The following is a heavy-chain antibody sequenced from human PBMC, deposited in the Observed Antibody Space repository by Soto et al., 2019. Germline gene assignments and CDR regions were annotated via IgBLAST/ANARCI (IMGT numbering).Heavy chain of an antibody. CDR1: GFTFSSYA. CDR2: ISGSGGST. J-gene: IGHJ3*02. CDR3: AKDGTSEDCSSTSCYWSAFDI. D-gene: IGHD2-2*01. Sequence: GGSLRLSCAASGFTFSSYAMSWVRQAPGKGLEWVSAISGSGGSTYYADSVKGRFTISRDNSKNTLYLQMNSLRAEDTAVYYCAKDGTSEDCSSTSCYWSAFDIWGQGTMVTVSS. V-gene: IGHV3-23*01.